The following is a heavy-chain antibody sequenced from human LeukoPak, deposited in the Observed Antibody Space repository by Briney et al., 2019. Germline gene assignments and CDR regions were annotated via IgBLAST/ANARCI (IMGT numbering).Heavy chain of an antibody. CDR2: ISGSGGST. Sequence: GGSLRLSCAASGFTFSSYGMSWVRQAPGKGLEWVSSISGSGGSTNYADSVKGRFTISRDNSKNTLYLQMNSLRDEDTAVYYCAKSSYYDSSGYYREYYFDFWGQGTLVTVSS. CDR3: AKSSYYDSSGYYREYYFDF. J-gene: IGHJ4*02. D-gene: IGHD3-22*01. CDR1: GFTFSSYG. V-gene: IGHV3-23*01.